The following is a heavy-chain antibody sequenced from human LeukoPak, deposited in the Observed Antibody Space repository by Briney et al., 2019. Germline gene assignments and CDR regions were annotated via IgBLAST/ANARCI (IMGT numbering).Heavy chain of an antibody. J-gene: IGHJ4*02. CDR1: GFTLSSYS. CDR3: AREVDYGSGSYFDY. CDR2: ISSSSSYI. Sequence: PGGSLRLSCAASGFTLSSYSMNWVRQAPGKGLEWVSSISSSSSYIYYADSVKGRFTISRDNAKNSLYLQMNSLRAEDTAVYYCAREVDYGSGSYFDYWGQGTLVTVSS. V-gene: IGHV3-21*01. D-gene: IGHD3-10*01.